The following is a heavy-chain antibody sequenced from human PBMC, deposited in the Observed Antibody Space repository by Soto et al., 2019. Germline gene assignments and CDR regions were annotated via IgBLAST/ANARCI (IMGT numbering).Heavy chain of an antibody. CDR3: AKETGSRGPFDS. V-gene: IGHV3-23*01. CDR1: GFTFSIYG. CDR2: ISDSGANT. J-gene: IGHJ4*01. Sequence: GGSLRLSCAASGFTFSIYGMNWVRQAPGKRLEWVSAISDSGANTYYTDSVRGRFTISRDNSKKTLYLQMNSLRAEDTAVYFCAKETGSRGPFDSWGHGTLVTVSS. D-gene: IGHD3-10*01.